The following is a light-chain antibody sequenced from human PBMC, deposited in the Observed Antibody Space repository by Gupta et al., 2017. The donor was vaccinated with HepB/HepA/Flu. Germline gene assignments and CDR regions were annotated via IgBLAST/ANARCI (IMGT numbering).Light chain of an antibody. CDR3: QQRSDWPRS. J-gene: IGKJ2*04. Sequence: EIATTPSPVTLSVSPGERATLSCRASQSVSRNLAWYQQKPGQTPSLLVYDASSRATGIPARFSGSGSGTDFTLTISSLEAEDFAVYYCQQRSDWPRSFGQGTKVEIK. CDR1: QSVSRN. V-gene: IGKV3D-15*01. CDR2: DAS.